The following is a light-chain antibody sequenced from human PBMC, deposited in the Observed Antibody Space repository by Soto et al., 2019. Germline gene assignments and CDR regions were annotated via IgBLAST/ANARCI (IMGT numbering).Light chain of an antibody. J-gene: IGLJ3*02. CDR3: ATWDDSLGGPV. CDR2: NSS. CDR1: TSNIGKNY. V-gene: IGLV1-47*02. Sequence: QSVLTQPPSASGTPGPRVTISCSGHTSNIGKNYVYWYQQLPGTAPKLLIYNSSQRPSGVPDRFSASKSGTSASLAISGLRSKDEADYYCATWDDSLGGPVFGGGTKVTVL.